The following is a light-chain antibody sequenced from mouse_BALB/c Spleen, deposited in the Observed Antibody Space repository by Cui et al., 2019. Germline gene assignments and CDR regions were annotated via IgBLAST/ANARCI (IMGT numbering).Light chain of an antibody. CDR3: QQWSSNPPT. J-gene: IGKJ2*01. Sequence: QIVLTQSPAIMSASPGEKVTMTCSASSSVSYMHWYQQKSGTSPKRWIYDTSKLASGVPARFSGSGSGTSYSLKISSMEAEDAATYYCQQWSSNPPTFGGGTKLEIK. CDR2: DTS. V-gene: IGKV4-59*01. CDR1: SSVSY.